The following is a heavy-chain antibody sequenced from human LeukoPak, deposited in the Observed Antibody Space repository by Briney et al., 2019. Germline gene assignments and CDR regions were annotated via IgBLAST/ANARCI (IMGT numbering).Heavy chain of an antibody. CDR2: ISSNGGST. CDR3: VEEEEYCSGGSCYSDFDY. CDR1: GFTFSSYA. J-gene: IGHJ4*02. V-gene: IGHV3-64D*06. D-gene: IGHD2-15*01. Sequence: GGSLRLSCSASGFTFSSYAMHWVRQAPGKGLEYVSAISSNGGSTYYADSVKGRFTISRDNSKNTLYLQMSSLRAEDTAVYYCVEEEEYCSGGSCYSDFDYWGQGTLVTVSS.